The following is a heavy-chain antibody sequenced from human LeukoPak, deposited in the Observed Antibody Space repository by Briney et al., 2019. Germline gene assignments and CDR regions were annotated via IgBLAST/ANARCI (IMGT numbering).Heavy chain of an antibody. CDR3: AREQAYWFGP. J-gene: IGHJ5*02. V-gene: IGHV3-53*01. D-gene: IGHD2-21*01. CDR2: IYPAGTT. Sequence: GGSLRLSCAASGFTVTNSYMTWVRQAPGKGLDWVSFIYPAGTTSYADSVKGRFTTSRDSSKNTLHLQMNSLRADDTAVYYCAREQAYWFGPWGQGSLVTVSS. CDR1: GFTVTNSY.